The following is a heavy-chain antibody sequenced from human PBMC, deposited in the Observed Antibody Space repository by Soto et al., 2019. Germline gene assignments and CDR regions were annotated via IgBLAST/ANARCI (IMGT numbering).Heavy chain of an antibody. CDR2: INTYNGMT. CDR3: AKSPRGEMATD. Sequence: QVQLVQSGGEVKKPGASVTVSCKASGYTFINYHITWVRQAPGQGLEWMAWINTYNGMTDYAQKFQGRVTMTRATSTSTVYMELRNLGYDDTAVYFCAKSPRGEMATDWGQGTLVTVSS. V-gene: IGHV1-18*01. D-gene: IGHD5-12*01. CDR1: GYTFINYH. J-gene: IGHJ4*02.